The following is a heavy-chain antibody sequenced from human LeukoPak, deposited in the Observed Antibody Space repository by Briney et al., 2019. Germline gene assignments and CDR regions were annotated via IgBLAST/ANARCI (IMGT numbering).Heavy chain of an antibody. CDR3: ARTGYTSGWYVGSFDY. J-gene: IGHJ4*02. D-gene: IGHD6-19*01. Sequence: GESLKISCKGSGYSFTTYWIGWVRQMPGKGLEWMGIIYPGDSDTKYSPSFQGQVTISADKSISTAYLQWSSLKASDTAMYYCARTGYTSGWYVGSFDYWGQGTLVTVSS. CDR1: GYSFTTYW. CDR2: IYPGDSDT. V-gene: IGHV5-51*01.